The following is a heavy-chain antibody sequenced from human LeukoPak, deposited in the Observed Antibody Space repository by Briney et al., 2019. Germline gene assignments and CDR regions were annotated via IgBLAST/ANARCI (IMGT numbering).Heavy chain of an antibody. D-gene: IGHD6-19*01. CDR3: ARSSSGWPLWFDP. Sequence: ASVKVSCKASGYTFTYRYLHWVRQAPGQALEWMGWITPFNGNTNYAQKFQDRVTITRDRSMSTAYMELSSLRSEDTAMYYCARSSSGWPLWFDPWGQGTLVTVSS. V-gene: IGHV1-45*02. J-gene: IGHJ5*02. CDR2: ITPFNGNT. CDR1: GYTFTYRY.